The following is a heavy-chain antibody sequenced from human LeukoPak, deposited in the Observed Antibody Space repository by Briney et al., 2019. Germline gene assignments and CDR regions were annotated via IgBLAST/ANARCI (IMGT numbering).Heavy chain of an antibody. CDR2: INHSGST. CDR3: ASTERCSTTCPLDY. Sequence: SETLSLTCTVYGESFSGYYWSWIRQPPGKGLEWIGEINHSGSTNYNPSLKSRVIISLDTSENQFSLKLSSMTAADTAVYYCASTERCSTTCPLDYWGQGTLDTVSS. V-gene: IGHV4-34*01. D-gene: IGHD2-2*01. CDR1: GESFSGYY. J-gene: IGHJ4*02.